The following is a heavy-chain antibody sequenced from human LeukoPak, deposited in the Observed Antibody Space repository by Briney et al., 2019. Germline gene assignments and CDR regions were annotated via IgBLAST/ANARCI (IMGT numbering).Heavy chain of an antibody. Sequence: PGGFLRLSGAASGFTFSSYAMHWLRQPPGKGLEWVALILYDGSNKYYADSVKARITFSRDNPKNRMYMQMNSLRAEDTAVYYCARDFAAAGIFDYWGQGTLVTVS. V-gene: IGHV3-30*04. CDR3: ARDFAAAGIFDY. D-gene: IGHD6-13*01. CDR1: GFTFSSYA. CDR2: ILYDGSNK. J-gene: IGHJ4*02.